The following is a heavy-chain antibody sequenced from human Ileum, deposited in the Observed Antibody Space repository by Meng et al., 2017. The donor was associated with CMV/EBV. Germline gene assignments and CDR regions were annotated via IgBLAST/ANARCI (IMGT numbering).Heavy chain of an antibody. Sequence: SVKVSCKVSRGTFSDSSLDWVRQAPGQGLEWVGRITAMIDRSEYAQKFQGRVTVTADKSANMAYMELTSLRPDDSAIYYCAEIKLGITRDSFEIWGQGTMVTVSS. CDR2: ITAMIDRS. CDR1: RGTFSDSS. CDR3: AEIKLGITRDSFEI. J-gene: IGHJ3*02. V-gene: IGHV1-69*02. D-gene: IGHD3-10*01.